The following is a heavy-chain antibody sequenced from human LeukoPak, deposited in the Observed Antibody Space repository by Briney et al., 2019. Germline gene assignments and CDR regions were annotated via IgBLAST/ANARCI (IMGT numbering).Heavy chain of an antibody. CDR3: AKVFPLVSPLAVAGPYYYYGMDV. CDR2: IYYSGST. J-gene: IGHJ6*02. Sequence: SETLSLTCTVSGGSISSSSYYWGWIRQPPGKGLEWIGSIYYSGSTYYNPSLKSRVTISVDTSKNQISLKLSSVTAADTAVYYCAKVFPLVSPLAVAGPYYYYGMDVWGQGTTVTVSS. V-gene: IGHV4-39*01. CDR1: GGSISSSSYY. D-gene: IGHD6-19*01.